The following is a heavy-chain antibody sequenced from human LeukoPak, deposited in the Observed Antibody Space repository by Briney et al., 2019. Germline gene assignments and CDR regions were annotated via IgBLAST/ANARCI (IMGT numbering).Heavy chain of an antibody. Sequence: SETLSLTCTVSGVSISTSFYWSWIRQPPGGGLEWIGYIYYSGSTNYNPSLKSRVTLSVDTSKNQFSLKLSSVTAADTAVYYCASEAAAGAFDIWGQGTMVTVSS. V-gene: IGHV4-59*01. D-gene: IGHD6-13*01. CDR3: ASEAAAGAFDI. CDR2: IYYSGST. CDR1: GVSISTSFY. J-gene: IGHJ3*02.